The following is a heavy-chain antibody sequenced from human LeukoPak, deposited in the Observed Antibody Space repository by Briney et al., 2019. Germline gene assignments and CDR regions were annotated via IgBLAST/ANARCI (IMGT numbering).Heavy chain of an antibody. CDR1: GGSINAYY. J-gene: IGHJ4*02. V-gene: IGHV4-59*01. Sequence: SQTLSLTCTVSGGSINAYYWSWIRQPPGKGLEWIGYVYHSGSTNYNPSLKSRVTMSVDTSNNQFSLKLSSVTAADTAMYYCAREGDYYDSGGYYRIDFWGQGTLVTVSS. CDR2: VYHSGST. CDR3: AREGDYYDSGGYYRIDF. D-gene: IGHD3-22*01.